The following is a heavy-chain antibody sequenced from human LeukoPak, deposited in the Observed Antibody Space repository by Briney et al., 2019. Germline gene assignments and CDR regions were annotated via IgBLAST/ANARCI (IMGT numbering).Heavy chain of an antibody. Sequence: PGGSLRLSCAASGFTFSSYWMSWVRQAPGKGLEWVAVIWYDGSNKYYADSVKGRFTISRDNFKNTLYLQMNSLRAEDTAVYYCARSYYYDSSGYQNYYFDYWGQGTLVTVSS. CDR1: GFTFSSYW. CDR3: ARSYYYDSSGYQNYYFDY. V-gene: IGHV3-33*08. CDR2: IWYDGSNK. J-gene: IGHJ4*02. D-gene: IGHD3-22*01.